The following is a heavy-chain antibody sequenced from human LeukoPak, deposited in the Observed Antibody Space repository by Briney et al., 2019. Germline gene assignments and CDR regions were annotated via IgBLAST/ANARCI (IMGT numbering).Heavy chain of an antibody. D-gene: IGHD3-3*01. CDR2: FDPEDGET. Sequence: ASVTVSCKVSGYTLTELSMHWVRQAPGKGLEWMGGFDPEDGETIYAQKFQGRVTMTEDTSTDTAYMELSSLRSEDTAVYYCATGGITIFGVVDNLVHDAFDIWGQGTMVTVSS. CDR3: ATGGITIFGVVDNLVHDAFDI. CDR1: GYTLTELS. V-gene: IGHV1-24*01. J-gene: IGHJ3*02.